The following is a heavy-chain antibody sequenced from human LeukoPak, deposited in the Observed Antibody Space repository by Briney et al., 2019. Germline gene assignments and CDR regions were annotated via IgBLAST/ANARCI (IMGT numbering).Heavy chain of an antibody. CDR2: IHYDGNNA. D-gene: IGHD3-10*02. CDR3: AELGITMIGGV. J-gene: IGHJ6*04. V-gene: IGHV3-30*02. Sequence: GGSLRLSCAASGFTFSSYGMHWVRQAPGKGLEWVAFIHYDGNNAYYADSVKGRFTISRDNAKNSLYLQMNSLRAEDTAVYYCAELGITMIGGVWGKGTTVTISS. CDR1: GFTFSSYG.